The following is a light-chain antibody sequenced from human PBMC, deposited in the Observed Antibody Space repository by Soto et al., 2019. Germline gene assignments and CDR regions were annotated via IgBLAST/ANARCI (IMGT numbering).Light chain of an antibody. CDR1: SSNFGTNT. J-gene: IGLJ3*02. CDR2: GDH. CDR3: ASWDDSLKGWV. Sequence: QSVLTQPPSASGTPWQRVTISCSGTSSNFGTNTGTWYQQVPGAAPKLLIYGDHNRPSGVPGRFSGYKSGTSASLAISGLQSEDEADYYCASWDDSLKGWVFGGGTKLTVL. V-gene: IGLV1-44*01.